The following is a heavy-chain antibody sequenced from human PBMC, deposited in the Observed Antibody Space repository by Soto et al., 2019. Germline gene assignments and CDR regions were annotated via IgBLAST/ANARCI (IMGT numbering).Heavy chain of an antibody. D-gene: IGHD1-1*01. CDR2: ISYDGSD. CDR3: ARRWNYYLDF. CDR1: GFPFREFG. Sequence: QMQLVASGGGVVQPGRSLRLSCVASGFPFREFGMHWVRQAPGKGLEWVALISYDGSDYADSVKGRFTISRDDSRDTLFLHMDNLRPDDTGVYYCARRWNYYLDFWGQGTLVAVSS. J-gene: IGHJ4*02. V-gene: IGHV3-33*05.